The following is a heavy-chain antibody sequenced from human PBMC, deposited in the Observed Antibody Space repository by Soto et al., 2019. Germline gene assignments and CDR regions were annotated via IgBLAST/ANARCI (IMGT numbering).Heavy chain of an antibody. CDR2: INQSGTT. D-gene: IGHD3-9*01. J-gene: IGHJ5*02. CDR1: GGSFSTYY. V-gene: IGHV4-34*01. Sequence: QVQLQQWGAGLLKPSETLSLTCAVYGGSFSTYYWTWIRQPPGKGLEWIGEINQSGTTNYNPSLKSRVTLSIDTSKNQFSLRLPSVTAADTAVYYCARDDGTISRGWFDPWGQGTLVTVSS. CDR3: ARDDGTISRGWFDP.